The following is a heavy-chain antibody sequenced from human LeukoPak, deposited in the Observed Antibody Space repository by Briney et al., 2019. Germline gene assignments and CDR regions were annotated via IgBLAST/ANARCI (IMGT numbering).Heavy chain of an antibody. CDR2: INPNNGGT. CDR3: ARVGDGLNDAFDI. CDR1: GYTFTCYF. V-gene: IGHV1-2*06. D-gene: IGHD5-24*01. Sequence: ASVKVSCKASGYTFTCYFMNWVRQAPGQGLEWMGRINPNNGGTNYAQNFQVRVTITRDTSISTAYMELSSLRSEDTAVYYCARVGDGLNDAFDIWGQGTMVTVSS. J-gene: IGHJ3*02.